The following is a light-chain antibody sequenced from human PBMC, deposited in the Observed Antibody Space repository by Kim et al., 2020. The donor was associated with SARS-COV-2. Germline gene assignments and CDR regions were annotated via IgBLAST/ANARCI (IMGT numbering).Light chain of an antibody. Sequence: SYELTQPLSVSVALGQTARIPCGGENIESKNVHWYQQKPGQAPLLVIYRDTMRPSGIPERFSGSNSGNTATLTISRAQDGDEADYYCQVWDRSRVFGGGTQLTVL. CDR3: QVWDRSRV. V-gene: IGLV3-9*01. J-gene: IGLJ3*02. CDR1: NIESKN. CDR2: RDT.